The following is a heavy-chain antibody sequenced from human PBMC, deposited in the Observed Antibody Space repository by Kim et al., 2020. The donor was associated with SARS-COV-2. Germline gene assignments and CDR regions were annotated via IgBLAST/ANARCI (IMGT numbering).Heavy chain of an antibody. D-gene: IGHD6-19*01. V-gene: IGHV3-30*18. CDR1: GFTFKSYG. CDR3: AKRKDGCNYYFDY. Sequence: GGSLRLSCAASGFTFKSYGMHWVRQAPGKGLEWVAVISYDGNQQYYADSVKGRFTISRDNSKNTLYLQMNSLGVEDTAVYYCAKRKDGCNYYFDYWGQGT. CDR2: ISYDGNQQ. J-gene: IGHJ4*02.